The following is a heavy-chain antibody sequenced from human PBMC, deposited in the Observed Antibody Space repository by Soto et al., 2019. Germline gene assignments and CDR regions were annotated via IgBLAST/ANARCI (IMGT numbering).Heavy chain of an antibody. CDR3: ALVVVAANEYNWFDP. CDR1: GYTFTSYG. J-gene: IGHJ5*02. CDR2: ISAYNGNT. Sequence: ASVKVSCKASGYTFTSYGISWVRQAPGQGLEWMGWISAYNGNTNYAQKLQGRVTMTTDTSTSTAHMELRSLRSDDTAVYYCALVVVAANEYNWFDPWGQGTLVTVSS. V-gene: IGHV1-18*01. D-gene: IGHD2-15*01.